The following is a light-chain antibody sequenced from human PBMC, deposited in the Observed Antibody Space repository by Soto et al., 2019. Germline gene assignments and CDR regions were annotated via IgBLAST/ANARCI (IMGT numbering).Light chain of an antibody. CDR3: SSYAGSHTYV. CDR2: EVT. V-gene: IGLV2-8*01. J-gene: IGLJ1*01. Sequence: QSVLTQPPSASGSPGQSVTISCTGTSSDVGGYNYVSWYQQHPGKAPQLIIYEVTKRPSGVPDRFSGSKSGNTASLTVSGLQPEDEAEYYCSSYAGSHTYVFGTGTKVIVL. CDR1: SSDVGGYNY.